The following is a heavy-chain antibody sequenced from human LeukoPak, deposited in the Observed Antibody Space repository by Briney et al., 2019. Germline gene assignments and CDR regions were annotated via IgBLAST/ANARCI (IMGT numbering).Heavy chain of an antibody. CDR1: GGSISSSRYY. CDR2: IYYSGST. Sequence: PSETLSLTCTVSGGSISSSRYYWGWIRQPPGKGLEWIGRIYYSGSTDYNPSLKSRVTMAVDTSKNQFSLKLTSVTAADTAVYYCARLTDYWGQGTLVTVSS. V-gene: IGHV4-39*01. J-gene: IGHJ4*02. CDR3: ARLTDY.